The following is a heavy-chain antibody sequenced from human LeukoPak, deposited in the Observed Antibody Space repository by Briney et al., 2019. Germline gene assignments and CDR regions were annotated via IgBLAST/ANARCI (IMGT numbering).Heavy chain of an antibody. J-gene: IGHJ5*02. CDR1: GGSISSGGYS. Sequence: PSQTLSLTCAVSGGSISSGGYSWSWIRQPPGKGLEWIGYIYYSGSTYYNPSLKSRVTISVDTSKNQFSLKLSSVTAADTAVYYCARVRGGRVYSNYAANINWFDPWGQGTLVTVSS. CDR2: IYYSGST. CDR3: ARVRGGRVYSNYAANINWFDP. D-gene: IGHD4-11*01. V-gene: IGHV4-30-4*07.